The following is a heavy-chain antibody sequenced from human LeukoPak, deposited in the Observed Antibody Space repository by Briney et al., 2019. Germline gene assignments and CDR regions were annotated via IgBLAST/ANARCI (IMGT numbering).Heavy chain of an antibody. J-gene: IGHJ4*02. CDR3: ARVGKSGSYGYYYFDY. CDR1: GFTFSSYW. V-gene: IGHV3-7*01. D-gene: IGHD5-18*01. CDR2: IKQDGSEK. Sequence: GGSLRLSCAASGFTFSSYWMSWVRQAPGKGLEWVANIKQDGSEKYYVDSVKGRFTISRDEAKNSLYLQMNSLRAEDTAVYYCARVGKSGSYGYYYFDYWGQGTLVTVSS.